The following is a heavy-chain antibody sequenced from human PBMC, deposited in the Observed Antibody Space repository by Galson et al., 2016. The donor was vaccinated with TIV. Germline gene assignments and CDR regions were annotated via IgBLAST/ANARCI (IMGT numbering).Heavy chain of an antibody. CDR3: GPLGQVYSRAFTY. V-gene: IGHV3-11*04. CDR2: ISSTGSTI. J-gene: IGHJ4*02. D-gene: IGHD3-16*01. Sequence: SLRLSRAASGFTFRDYYMSWIRQAPGKGLEWVSDISSTGSTIYYADSVKGRFTISRDNAKNSLYLQMNGLRAEDTAVYYCGPLGQVYSRAFTYWGQGTLVTVSS. CDR1: GFTFRDYY.